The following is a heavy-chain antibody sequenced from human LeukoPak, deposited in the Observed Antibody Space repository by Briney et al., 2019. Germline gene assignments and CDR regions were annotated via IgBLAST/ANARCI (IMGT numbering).Heavy chain of an antibody. D-gene: IGHD2-2*01. V-gene: IGHV4-34*01. Sequence: PSETLSLTCAVYGGSFSGYYWSWIRQPPGKGLEWIGEINHSGSTNYNPSLKSRVTISVDTSKNQFSLKLSSVTAADTAVYYCARALYNDQVVPAADLRKSDAFGIWGQGTMVTVSS. CDR2: INHSGST. J-gene: IGHJ3*02. CDR3: ARALYNDQVVPAADLRKSDAFGI. CDR1: GGSFSGYY.